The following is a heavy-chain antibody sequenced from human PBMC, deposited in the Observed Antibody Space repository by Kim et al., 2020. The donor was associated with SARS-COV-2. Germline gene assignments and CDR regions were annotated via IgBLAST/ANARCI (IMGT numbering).Heavy chain of an antibody. CDR2: IIPIFGTA. V-gene: IGHV1-69*13. Sequence: SVKVSCKASGGTFSSYAISWVRQAPGQGLEWMGGIIPIFGTANYAQKFQGRVTITADESTSTAYMELSSLRSEDTAVYYCARVDRYSSSWHPPFWYFDLWGRGTLVTVSS. CDR1: GGTFSSYA. D-gene: IGHD6-13*01. CDR3: ARVDRYSSSWHPPFWYFDL. J-gene: IGHJ2*01.